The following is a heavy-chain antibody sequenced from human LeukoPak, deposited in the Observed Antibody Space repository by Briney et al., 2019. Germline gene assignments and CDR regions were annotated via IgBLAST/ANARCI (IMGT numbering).Heavy chain of an antibody. J-gene: IGHJ3*02. V-gene: IGHV5-51*01. CDR1: GYIFPNNW. D-gene: IGHD2-8*01. Sequence: GESLKISCKGSGYIFPNNWIGWVRQKPGKGLEWMGIIYPGDSDTRYSPSFQGQVTISADKSISTAYLQWSSLEASDTAMYYCARKWSTRVFDIWGQGTMVTVSS. CDR3: ARKWSTRVFDI. CDR2: IYPGDSDT.